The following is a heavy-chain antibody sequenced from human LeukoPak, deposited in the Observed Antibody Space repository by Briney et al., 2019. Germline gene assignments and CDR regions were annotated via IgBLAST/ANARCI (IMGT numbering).Heavy chain of an antibody. CDR2: NHYSGTT. J-gene: IGHJ4*02. CDR3: ARRSGYSNSEDY. CDR1: GGPISSYY. V-gene: IGHV4-59*08. Sequence: SETLSLTCSVSGGPISSYYWSWIRQPPGKGLEWIGYNHYSGTTNYNPSLKSRVTISVDTSKNQFSLKLSSVTAADTAVYYCARRSGYSNSEDYWGQGTLVTVSS. D-gene: IGHD3-22*01.